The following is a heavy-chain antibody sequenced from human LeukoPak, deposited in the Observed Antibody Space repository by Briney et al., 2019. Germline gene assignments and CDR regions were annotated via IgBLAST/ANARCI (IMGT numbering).Heavy chain of an antibody. D-gene: IGHD3-9*01. J-gene: IGHJ6*03. CDR2: ISGSGGST. V-gene: IGHV3-23*01. Sequence: GGSLRLSCTASGFTFSSYAMSWVRQAPGKGLEWVSAISGSGGSTYYADSVKGRFTISRDNSKNTLYLQINSLRAEDTAVYYCASDVRYFDWLQGGRYMDVWGKGTTVTVSS. CDR3: ASDVRYFDWLQGGRYMDV. CDR1: GFTFSSYA.